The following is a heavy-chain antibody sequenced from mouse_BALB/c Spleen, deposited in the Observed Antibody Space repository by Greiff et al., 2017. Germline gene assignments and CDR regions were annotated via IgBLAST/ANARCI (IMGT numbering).Heavy chain of an antibody. V-gene: IGHV1S56*01. CDR1: GYTFTSYY. CDR3: ARNYGYAMDY. D-gene: IGHD1-1*01. CDR2: IYPGNVNT. J-gene: IGHJ4*01. Sequence: VQLQQSGPELVKPGASVRISCKASGYTFTSYYIHWVKQRPGQGLEWIGWIYPGNVNTKYNEKFKGKATLTADKSSSTAYMQLSSLTSEDSAVYFCARNYGYAMDYWGQGTSVTVSS.